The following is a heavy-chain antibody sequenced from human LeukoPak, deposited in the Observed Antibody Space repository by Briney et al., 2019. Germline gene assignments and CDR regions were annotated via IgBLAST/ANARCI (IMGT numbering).Heavy chain of an antibody. J-gene: IGHJ4*02. Sequence: KTSETLSLTCTVSGGSISSYYWSWIRQPPGKGLEWIGYIYYSGNTNYNPSLKSRVTISLDTSKNQFSLKLSSVTAADTALYYCARVSAAGMYYFDYWGQGTLVTVSS. CDR1: GGSISSYY. D-gene: IGHD6-13*01. V-gene: IGHV4-59*01. CDR2: IYYSGNT. CDR3: ARVSAAGMYYFDY.